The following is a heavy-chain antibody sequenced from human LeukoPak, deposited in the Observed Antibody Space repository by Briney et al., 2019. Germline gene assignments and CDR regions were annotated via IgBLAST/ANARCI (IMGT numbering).Heavy chain of an antibody. CDR3: TRDRGAYNLYDY. Sequence: GGSLRLSCTASGFTFGDYAMSWIRQAPGKGLEWVGFIRSKAYGETADYAASVKGRFTISRDDSKAIAYLQINSLKTEDTAVYHCTRDRGAYNLYDYWGQGTLVTVSS. V-gene: IGHV3-49*03. CDR2: IRSKAYGETA. CDR1: GFTFGDYA. J-gene: IGHJ4*02. D-gene: IGHD1-1*01.